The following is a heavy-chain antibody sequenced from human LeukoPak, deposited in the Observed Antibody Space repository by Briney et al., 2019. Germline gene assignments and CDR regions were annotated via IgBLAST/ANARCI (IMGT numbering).Heavy chain of an antibody. Sequence: GGSLRLSCAASGFTFSSYGMHWVRQAPGKGLEWVAVISYDGSNKYYADSVKGRFTISRDNSKNTLYLQMSSLRAEDTAVYYCAKDSRWYSDDDYWGQGTLVTVSS. CDR3: AKDSRWYSDDDY. J-gene: IGHJ4*02. V-gene: IGHV3-30*18. D-gene: IGHD5-24*01. CDR1: GFTFSSYG. CDR2: ISYDGSNK.